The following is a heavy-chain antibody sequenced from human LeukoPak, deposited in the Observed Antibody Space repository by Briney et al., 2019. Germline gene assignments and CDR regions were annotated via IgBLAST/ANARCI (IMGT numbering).Heavy chain of an antibody. CDR3: ARVRNYPDAFDI. CDR2: IYGTGST. Sequence: SETLSLTCTVSGGSISNYYWAWIRQPPGKGLEWIGYIYGTGSTKYNPSLKSRHTISLHTSRNQFSLNLSSLTAADTAIYYCARVRNYPDAFDIWGQGRMVTVSS. J-gene: IGHJ3*02. D-gene: IGHD5-24*01. CDR1: GGSISNYY. V-gene: IGHV4-59*01.